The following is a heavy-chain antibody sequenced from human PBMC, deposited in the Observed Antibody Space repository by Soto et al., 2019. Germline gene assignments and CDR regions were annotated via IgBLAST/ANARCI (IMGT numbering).Heavy chain of an antibody. J-gene: IGHJ4*02. CDR3: ARQRGNYFDY. V-gene: IGHV4-59*01. Sequence: TSETLSLTCTVSGDSISTFYWSWIRQPPGKGLEWIGYIYYTGSTNYNPSLKSRVTMSVDTSKKQFSLKLTSVTAADTAVYYCARQRGNYFDYWGQGSLVTVSS. D-gene: IGHD3-10*01. CDR2: IYYTGST. CDR1: GDSISTFY.